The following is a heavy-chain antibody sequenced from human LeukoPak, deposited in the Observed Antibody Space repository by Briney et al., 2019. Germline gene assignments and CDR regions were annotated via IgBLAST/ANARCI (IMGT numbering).Heavy chain of an antibody. V-gene: IGHV3-53*01. CDR3: ARGNGDVGYFAL. CDR1: GFTVSSNY. D-gene: IGHD4-17*01. CDR2: IYSGGTT. Sequence: HPGGSLRLSCAASGFTVSSNYMSWVRQAPGKGLEWVSVIYSGGTTYSADSVKGRFTISRDNSKNTLYLQMNSLTAEDTAVYYCARGNGDVGYFALWGRGTLVTVSS. J-gene: IGHJ2*01.